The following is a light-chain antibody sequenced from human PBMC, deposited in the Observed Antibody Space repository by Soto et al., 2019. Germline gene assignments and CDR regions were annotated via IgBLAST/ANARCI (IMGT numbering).Light chain of an antibody. CDR1: QGISSY. CDR3: QQYDSYCT. Sequence: DIQLTQSPSFLSASVGDRVTITCRASQGISSYLAWYQQKPGKAPRLLIYKASSLESGVPSRFSGSGSGTEFTLTISSLQPDDSATYYCQQYDSYCTFGGGTKVEIK. J-gene: IGKJ4*01. V-gene: IGKV1-9*01. CDR2: KAS.